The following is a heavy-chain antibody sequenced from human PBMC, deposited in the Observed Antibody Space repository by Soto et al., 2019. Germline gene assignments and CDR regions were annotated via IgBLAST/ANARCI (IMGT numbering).Heavy chain of an antibody. CDR3: ARLLRYFDWSDIDY. CDR2: IDWDGDK. D-gene: IGHD3-9*01. CDR1: GGSITSSYY. J-gene: IGHJ4*02. V-gene: IGHV2-70*01. Sequence: TLSLTCTFSGGSITSSYYLGWIRQPPGKALEWLALIDWDGDKYYSTSLKTRLTISKDTSENQVVLTMTNMDPVDTATYYCARLLRYFDWSDIDYWGQGTLVTV.